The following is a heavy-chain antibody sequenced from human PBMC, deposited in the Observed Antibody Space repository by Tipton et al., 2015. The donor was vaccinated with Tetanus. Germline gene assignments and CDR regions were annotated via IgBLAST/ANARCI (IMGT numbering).Heavy chain of an antibody. D-gene: IGHD6-25*01. J-gene: IGHJ4*02. V-gene: IGHV3-21*01. CDR3: TSGSALDY. CDR2: ISSTSSYI. CDR1: GFSFSNYR. Sequence: SLRLSCTVSGFSFSNYRMHWVRQAPGKGLEWVSSISSTSSYIYYADSVKGRFTISRDNAKSSLFLQMNSLRAEDTAVYYCTSGSALDYWGQGTMVAVSS.